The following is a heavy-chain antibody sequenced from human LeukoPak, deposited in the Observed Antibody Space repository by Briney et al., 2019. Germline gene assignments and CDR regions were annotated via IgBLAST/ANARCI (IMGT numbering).Heavy chain of an antibody. Sequence: PGGSLRLSCAASGFTFSSYWMSWVRQAPGKGLEWVANIKQDGSEKYYVDSVKGRFTISRDNAKNSWYLQMNSLRAEDTAVYYCASHSSGYLQFDYWGQGTLVTVSS. CDR3: ASHSSGYLQFDY. D-gene: IGHD3-22*01. J-gene: IGHJ4*02. V-gene: IGHV3-7*03. CDR2: IKQDGSEK. CDR1: GFTFSSYW.